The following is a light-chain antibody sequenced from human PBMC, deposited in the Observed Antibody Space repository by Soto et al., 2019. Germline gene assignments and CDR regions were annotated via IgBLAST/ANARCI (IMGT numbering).Light chain of an antibody. CDR3: QQRSNCPPYT. CDR1: QSVSSY. J-gene: IGKJ2*01. V-gene: IGKV3-11*01. Sequence: EIVLTQSPATLSLSPGERATLSCRASQSVSSYLAWYQQKPGQAPRLLIYDASNRATGIPARFGGSGSGTDFTLTISSLEPEDFAVYYCQQRSNCPPYTFGQGTKLEIK. CDR2: DAS.